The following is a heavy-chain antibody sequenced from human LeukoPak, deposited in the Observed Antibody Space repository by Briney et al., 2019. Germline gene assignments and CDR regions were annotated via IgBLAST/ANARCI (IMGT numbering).Heavy chain of an antibody. D-gene: IGHD6-6*01. CDR3: ARDLFPERSSFRLVP. J-gene: IGHJ5*02. CDR2: INPNSGGT. V-gene: IGHV1-2*02. CDR1: GYTFTGYY. Sequence: ASVKVSCKASGYTFTGYYMHWVRQAPGQGLEWMGWINPNSGGTNYAQKFQGRVTMTRDTSISTAYMELSRLRSDDTAVYYCARDLFPERSSFRLVPWGQGTLVTVSS.